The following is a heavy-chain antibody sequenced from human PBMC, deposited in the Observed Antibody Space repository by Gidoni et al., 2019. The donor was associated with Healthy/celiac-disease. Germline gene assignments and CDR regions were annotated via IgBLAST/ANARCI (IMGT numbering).Heavy chain of an antibody. CDR1: GFTFSSSA. V-gene: IGHV3-23*01. CDR2: ISGRGGST. Sequence: EVQLLVSGGGVVQPGGSLRLSCAASGFTFSSSALGWVRQAPGKGLGWVSVISGRGGSTDYADTVKGSFTISRDKSKNTLYLQMNSLRAEDTAVYYCAKDLHGFDIWGQGTMVTVSS. CDR3: AKDLHGFDI. J-gene: IGHJ3*02.